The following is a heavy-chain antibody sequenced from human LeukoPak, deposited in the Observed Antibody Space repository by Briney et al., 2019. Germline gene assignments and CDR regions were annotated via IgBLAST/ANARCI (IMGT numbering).Heavy chain of an antibody. J-gene: IGHJ4*02. CDR3: ARDLLRGGYGNYLNLDY. Sequence: GASVKVSCKASGYTFTSYGISWVRQAPGQGLEWMGGIIPIFGTANYAQKFQGRVTITTDESTSTAYMELSSLRSEDTAVYYCARDLLRGGYGNYLNLDYWGQGTLVTVSS. CDR2: IIPIFGTA. V-gene: IGHV1-69*05. D-gene: IGHD4-11*01. CDR1: GYTFTSYG.